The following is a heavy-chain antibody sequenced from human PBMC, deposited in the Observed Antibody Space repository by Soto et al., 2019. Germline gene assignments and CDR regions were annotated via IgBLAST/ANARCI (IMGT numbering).Heavy chain of an antibody. CDR1: GYTFGNHW. V-gene: IGHV3-74*01. Sequence: VQLVESGGALVQPGRSLRLSCAVAGYTFGNHWMHWVRQAPGKGLEWVSRMNSDGGIINYADSVKGRFTVSRDNARNTLYLQMNSLRVEDTAVYYCATAEVDYWGPGTLVTVSS. CDR2: MNSDGGII. CDR3: ATAEVDY. J-gene: IGHJ4*02.